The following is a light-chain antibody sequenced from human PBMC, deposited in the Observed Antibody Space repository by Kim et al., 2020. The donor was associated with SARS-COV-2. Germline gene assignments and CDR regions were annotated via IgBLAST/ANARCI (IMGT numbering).Light chain of an antibody. J-gene: IGKJ2*01. CDR3: QQYYSTPYT. CDR2: WAS. Sequence: ATINSKSSQSVLYSSNNKNYLAWYQQKPGQPPKLLIYWASTRESGVPDRFSGSGSGTDFTLTISSLQAEDVAVYYCQQYYSTPYTFGQGTKLEI. V-gene: IGKV4-1*01. CDR1: QSVLYSSNNKNY.